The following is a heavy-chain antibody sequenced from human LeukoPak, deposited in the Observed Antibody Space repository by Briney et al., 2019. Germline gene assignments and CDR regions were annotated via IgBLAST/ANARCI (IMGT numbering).Heavy chain of an antibody. Sequence: GGSLRLSCAASGFTFNSNSMCWVRQAPGKGLECVSCVSRGGETTNYANSVKGRFTISRDNAKNSLYLQMSSLRAEDTAAYYCAGGTGWLIDYWGQGTLVTVSS. CDR2: VSRGGETT. CDR1: GFTFNSNS. J-gene: IGHJ4*02. D-gene: IGHD6-19*01. CDR3: AGGTGWLIDY. V-gene: IGHV3-23*01.